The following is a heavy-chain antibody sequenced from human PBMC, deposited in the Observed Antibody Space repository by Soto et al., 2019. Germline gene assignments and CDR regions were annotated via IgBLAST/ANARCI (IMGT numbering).Heavy chain of an antibody. CDR1: GGTFSTYA. J-gene: IGHJ6*02. CDR3: ARSQGGSSSLDIYYYYYYGMDV. CDR2: VIPIFGTP. D-gene: IGHD2-15*01. V-gene: IGHV1-69*01. Sequence: QVQLVQSGAEVKKPGSSVKVSCKAPGGTFSTYAISWVRQAPGHGLEWMGGVIPIFGTPKYAQKFQGRVTMTADESTSPGYMELRSLRSEDTAVYYCARSQGGSSSLDIYYYYYYGMDVWGQGTTVTISS.